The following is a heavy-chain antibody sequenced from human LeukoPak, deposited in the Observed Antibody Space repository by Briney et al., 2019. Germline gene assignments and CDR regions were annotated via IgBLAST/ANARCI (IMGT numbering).Heavy chain of an antibody. J-gene: IGHJ6*03. CDR2: ISDGSTYI. V-gene: IGHV3-21*01. CDR3: ARGLVVVPAAIRTYYYYYMDV. D-gene: IGHD2-2*02. CDR1: GFTFSAYS. Sequence: GGSLRLSCAASGFTFSAYSMNWVRQAPGKGLEWVSSISDGSTYIYYADSVKGRFTISRDNAKNSLYLQMNSLRADDTAVYYCARGLVVVPAAIRTYYYYYMDVWGKGTTVTVSS.